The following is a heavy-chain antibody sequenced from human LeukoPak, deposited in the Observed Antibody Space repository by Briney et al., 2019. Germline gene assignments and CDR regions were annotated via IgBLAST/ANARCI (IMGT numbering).Heavy chain of an antibody. Sequence: PSETLSLTWTVSGGSISSYYWGWIRQPPGKGLEWIGSIYHSGSTYYNPSLKSRVTISVDTSKNQFSLKLSSVTAADTAVYYCARDRDSSWYYFDYWGQGTLVTVSS. CDR2: IYHSGST. CDR3: ARDRDSSWYYFDY. CDR1: GGSISSYY. D-gene: IGHD6-13*01. V-gene: IGHV4-38-2*02. J-gene: IGHJ4*02.